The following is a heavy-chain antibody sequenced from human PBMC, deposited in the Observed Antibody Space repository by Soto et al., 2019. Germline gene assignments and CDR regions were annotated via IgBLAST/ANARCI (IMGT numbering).Heavy chain of an antibody. V-gene: IGHV1-2*04. CDR2: INPHSGGT. D-gene: IGHD6-19*01. J-gene: IGHJ4*02. CDR3: ARGNLTPNLAVAGTLDY. Sequence: SVKVSCNASGYTFPCYYMHWVRQAPGQGLEWMGWINPHSGGTNYAQKFQGWVTMTRDTSISTAYMELSRLRSDDTDVYYCARGNLTPNLAVAGTLDYWGQGTLVTVSS. CDR1: GYTFPCYY.